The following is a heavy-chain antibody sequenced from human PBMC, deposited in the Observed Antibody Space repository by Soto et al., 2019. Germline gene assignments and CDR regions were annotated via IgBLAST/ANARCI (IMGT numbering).Heavy chain of an antibody. Sequence: QVQLVESGGGVVQPGRSLRLSCAASGFTFRIYAMHWVRQAPGKGLECVAVISYDGSNKFYRDSVKGRFTISRDNSKNTLYLQINSLRYEDTAVYDCARGEREDIAVVIGARPGEYGVDVWGQGTTVTVSS. CDR1: GFTFRIYA. J-gene: IGHJ6*02. CDR2: ISYDGSNK. D-gene: IGHD2-15*01. V-gene: IGHV3-30-3*01. CDR3: ARGEREDIAVVIGARPGEYGVDV.